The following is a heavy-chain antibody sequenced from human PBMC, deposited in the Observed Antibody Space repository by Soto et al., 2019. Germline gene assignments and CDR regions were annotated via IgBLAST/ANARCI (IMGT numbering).Heavy chain of an antibody. J-gene: IGHJ6*02. CDR1: GGTFSSYT. D-gene: IGHD2-21*01. CDR2: IIPIFGTA. CDR3: ARIVCCGESLSDGSCYYGMDV. Sequence: ASVKVSCKASGGTFSSYTISWVRQAPGQGLEWMGGIIPIFGTANYAQKFQGRVTITADESTSTAYMELSSLRSEDTAVYYCARIVCCGESLSDGSCYYGMDVWGQGTTVTVSS. V-gene: IGHV1-69*13.